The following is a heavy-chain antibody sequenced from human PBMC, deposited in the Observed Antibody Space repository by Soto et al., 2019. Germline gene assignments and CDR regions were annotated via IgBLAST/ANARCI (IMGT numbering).Heavy chain of an antibody. V-gene: IGHV4-34*01. Sequence: PSETLSLTCAVYGGSFSGYYCSWIRQPPGKGLEWIGEINHSGSTNYNPSLKSRVTISVDTSKNQFSLKLSSVTAADTAVYFCAIDRELRPEPGINYYDSSGYYYNYWGQGTLVTVSS. D-gene: IGHD3-22*01. CDR3: AIDRELRPEPGINYYDSSGYYYNY. J-gene: IGHJ4*02. CDR1: GGSFSGYY. CDR2: INHSGST.